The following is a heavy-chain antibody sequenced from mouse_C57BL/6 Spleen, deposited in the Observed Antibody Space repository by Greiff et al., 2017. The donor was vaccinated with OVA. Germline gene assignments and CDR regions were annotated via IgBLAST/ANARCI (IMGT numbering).Heavy chain of an antibody. CDR3: ARHEAPTGGPYAMDY. CDR2: FYPGSGSI. Sequence: VQVVESGAELVKPGASVKLSCKASGYTFTEYTIHWVKQRSGQGLEWIGWFYPGSGSIKYNEKFKDKATLTADKSSSTVYMELSRLTSEDSAVYFCARHEAPTGGPYAMDYWGQGTSVTVSS. J-gene: IGHJ4*01. D-gene: IGHD2-10*01. CDR1: GYTFTEYT. V-gene: IGHV1-62-2*01.